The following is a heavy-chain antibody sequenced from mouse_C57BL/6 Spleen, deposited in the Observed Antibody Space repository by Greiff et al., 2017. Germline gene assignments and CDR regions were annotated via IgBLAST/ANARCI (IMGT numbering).Heavy chain of an antibody. Sequence: EVQRVESEGGLVQPGSSMKLSCTASGFTFSDYYMAWVRQVPEKGLEWVANINYDGSSTYYLDSLKSRFIISRDNAKNILYLQMSSLKSEDTATYYCARERDDYDGMDYWGQGTSVTVSS. J-gene: IGHJ4*01. V-gene: IGHV5-16*01. CDR2: INYDGSST. CDR1: GFTFSDYY. CDR3: ARERDDYDGMDY.